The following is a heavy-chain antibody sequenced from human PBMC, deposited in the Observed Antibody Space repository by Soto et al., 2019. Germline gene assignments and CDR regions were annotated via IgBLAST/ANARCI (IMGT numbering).Heavy chain of an antibody. J-gene: IGHJ6*02. CDR2: INHSGST. V-gene: IGHV4-34*01. CDR3: ARDRITMVRGALGYYYGMDV. CDR1: GGSFSGYY. Sequence: SETLSLTCAVYGGSFSGYYWSWIRQPPGKGLEWIGEINHSGSTNYNPSLKSRVTISVDTSKNQFSLKLSSVTAADTAVYYCARDRITMVRGALGYYYGMDVWGQGTTVTV. D-gene: IGHD3-10*01.